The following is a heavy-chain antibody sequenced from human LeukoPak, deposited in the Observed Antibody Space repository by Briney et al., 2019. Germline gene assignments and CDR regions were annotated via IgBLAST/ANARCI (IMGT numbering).Heavy chain of an antibody. CDR2: MNPNSGNT. Sequence: ASVKVSCKASGYTFTSYDINWVRQATGQGLEWMGWMNPNSGNTGYAQKFQGRVTVTRNTSISTAYMELSSLRSEDTAVYYCARRGRIAAAGRVNWFDPWGQGTLVTVSS. D-gene: IGHD6-13*01. V-gene: IGHV1-8*01. CDR1: GYTFTSYD. CDR3: ARRGRIAAAGRVNWFDP. J-gene: IGHJ5*02.